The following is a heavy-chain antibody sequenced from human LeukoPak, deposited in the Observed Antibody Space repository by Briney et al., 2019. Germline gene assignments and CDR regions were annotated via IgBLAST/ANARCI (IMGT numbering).Heavy chain of an antibody. CDR3: ARGGGFLDY. V-gene: IGHV4-59*01. J-gene: IGHJ4*02. CDR2: IYYSGST. CDR1: GGSISSYY. D-gene: IGHD3-16*01. Sequence: PSETLSLTCTVSGGSISSYYWSWIRQPPGKGLEWIGYIYYSGSTNYNPSLKSRVTISVDTSKNQFSLKPSSVTAADTAVYYCARGGGFLDYWGQGTLVTVSS.